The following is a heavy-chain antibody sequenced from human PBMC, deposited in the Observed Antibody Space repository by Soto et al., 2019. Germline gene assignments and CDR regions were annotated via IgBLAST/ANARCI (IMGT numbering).Heavy chain of an antibody. CDR2: INTAGDRT. J-gene: IGHJ3*02. D-gene: IGHD3-10*01. Sequence: GSLRLSCAVSGITFSSQAMSWVRQAPGRGLERVSAINTAGDRTYYADSVKGRFTISRDNSRNTLYLQMDSLRAEDTATYYCARHYYGSGTSGRRAFDIWGQGTMVTVSS. V-gene: IGHV3-23*01. CDR1: GITFSSQA. CDR3: ARHYYGSGTSGRRAFDI.